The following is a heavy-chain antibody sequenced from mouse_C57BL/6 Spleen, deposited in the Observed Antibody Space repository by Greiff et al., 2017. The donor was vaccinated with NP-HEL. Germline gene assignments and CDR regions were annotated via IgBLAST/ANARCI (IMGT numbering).Heavy chain of an antibody. CDR3: ARHYYGSSRYLDY. D-gene: IGHD1-1*01. CDR2: ISGGGGNT. J-gene: IGHJ2*01. CDR1: GFTFSSYT. V-gene: IGHV5-9*01. Sequence: EVKLVESGGGLVKPGGSLKLSCAASGFTFSSYTMSWVRQTPEKRLEWVATISGGGGNTYYPDSVKGRFTISRDNAKNTLYLQRSSLRSEDTALYYCARHYYGSSRYLDYWGQGTTLTVSS.